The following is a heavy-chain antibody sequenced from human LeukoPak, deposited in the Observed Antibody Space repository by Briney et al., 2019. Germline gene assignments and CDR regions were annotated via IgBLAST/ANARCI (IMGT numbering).Heavy chain of an antibody. Sequence: SETLSLTCTVSGGSISSSSYYWGWIRQPPGKGLEWIGEINHSGSTNYNPSLKSRVTISVGTSKNQFSLKLSSVTAADTAVYYCASQGVAAAGFYNWFDPWGQGTLVTVSS. CDR2: INHSGST. CDR3: ASQGVAAAGFYNWFDP. D-gene: IGHD6-13*01. J-gene: IGHJ5*02. V-gene: IGHV4-39*07. CDR1: GGSISSSSYY.